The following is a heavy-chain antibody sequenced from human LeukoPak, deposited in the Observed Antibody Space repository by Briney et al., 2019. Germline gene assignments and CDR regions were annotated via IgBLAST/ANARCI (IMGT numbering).Heavy chain of an antibody. V-gene: IGHV3-72*01. CDR3: LSPSTGGSFEI. J-gene: IGHJ3*02. D-gene: IGHD1-14*01. CDR1: GFTLSDHY. Sequence: GGSLRLSCVASGFTLSDHYMEWVRQAPGKGLEWVGRIRNKAKSYSTDYAASVKGRFTISRDDSKNSVNLQMDSLKTEDTAVYYCLSPSTGGSFEIWGQGTMVTVSS. CDR2: IRNKAKSYST.